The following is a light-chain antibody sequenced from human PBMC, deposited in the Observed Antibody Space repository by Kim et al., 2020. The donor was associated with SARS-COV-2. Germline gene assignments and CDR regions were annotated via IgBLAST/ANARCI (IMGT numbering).Light chain of an antibody. CDR2: RNN. CDR1: NKVGNQG. CDR3: SAWDSSLSAWV. Sequence: LRQTATLTCTGNNKVGNQGAAWLQQHQGHPPKLLSYRNNNRPSGISERLSASRAGNTASLTITGLQPEDEADYYCSAWDSSLSAWVFGGGTQLTVL. J-gene: IGLJ3*02. V-gene: IGLV10-54*01.